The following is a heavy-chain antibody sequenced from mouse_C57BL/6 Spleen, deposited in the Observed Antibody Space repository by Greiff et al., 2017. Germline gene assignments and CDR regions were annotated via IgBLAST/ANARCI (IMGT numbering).Heavy chain of an antibody. V-gene: IGHV5-17*01. CDR1: GFTFSDYG. CDR2: ISSGSSTI. CDR3: ARSFYDGYTYYFDY. Sequence: EVHLVESGGGLVKPGGSLKLSCAASGFTFSDYGMHWVRQAPEKGLEWVAYISSGSSTIYYADTVKGRFTISRDNAKNTLFLQMTSLRSEDTAMYYCARSFYDGYTYYFDYWGQGTTLTVSS. J-gene: IGHJ2*01. D-gene: IGHD2-3*01.